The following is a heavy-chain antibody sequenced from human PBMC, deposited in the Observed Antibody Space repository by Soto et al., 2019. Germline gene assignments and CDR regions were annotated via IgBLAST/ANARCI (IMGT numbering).Heavy chain of an antibody. D-gene: IGHD2-8*01. J-gene: IGHJ4*02. CDR2: IKNKIEGGTT. V-gene: IGHV3-15*01. Sequence: GGSLRLSCAASGFTLSNAWVSWVRQAPGKGLEWVGRIKNKIEGGTTDYAVPVKGRFTISRDDSKNMLYLQMNSLITEGTAVYYCAPNWHFDYWGQGTPVTVSS. CDR3: APNWHFDY. CDR1: GFTLSNAW.